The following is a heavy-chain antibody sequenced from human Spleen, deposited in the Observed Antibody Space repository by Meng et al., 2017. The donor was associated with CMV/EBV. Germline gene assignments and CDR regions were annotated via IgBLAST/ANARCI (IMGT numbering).Heavy chain of an antibody. D-gene: IGHD3-16*01. Sequence: GESLKISCAASGFTFSMYGMSWVRQAPGKGLEWVSIIYSDGATTYYADSVKGRFTISRDNSKNTLYLQMNSLRAEDTAVYYCASPRRKNMITFGDFDPWGQGTLVTVSS. V-gene: IGHV3-23*03. CDR2: IYSDGATT. CDR3: ASPRRKNMITFGDFDP. J-gene: IGHJ5*02. CDR1: GFTFSMYG.